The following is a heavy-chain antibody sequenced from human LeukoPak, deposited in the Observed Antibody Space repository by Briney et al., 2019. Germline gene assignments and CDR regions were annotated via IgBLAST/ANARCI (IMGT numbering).Heavy chain of an antibody. CDR3: AATYYDILTGYFNYYYGMDV. CDR2: ISAYNGNT. CDR1: GYTFTSYG. V-gene: IGHV1-18*01. J-gene: IGHJ6*02. D-gene: IGHD3-9*01. Sequence: ASVKVSCKASGYTFTSYGISWVRQAPGQGLGWMGWISAYNGNTNYAQKLQGRVTMTTDTSTSTAYVELRSLRSDDTAVYYCAATYYDILTGYFNYYYGMDVWGQGTTVTVSS.